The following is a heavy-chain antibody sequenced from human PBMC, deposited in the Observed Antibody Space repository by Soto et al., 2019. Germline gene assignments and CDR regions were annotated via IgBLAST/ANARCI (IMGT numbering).Heavy chain of an antibody. J-gene: IGHJ5*02. V-gene: IGHV3-30*01. Sequence: QVRLVESGGGVVQPGRSLRLSCAASGFTFSSSTIHWVRQAPGKGLEWVAVISDHGRTKNYADSVKGRFTVSRDNSNNTLSLQMDSLTVDDKDVYYCARVGGWYSRTWGQGTLVTVSS. CDR1: GFTFSSST. CDR2: ISDHGRTK. D-gene: IGHD1-26*01. CDR3: ARVGGWYSRT.